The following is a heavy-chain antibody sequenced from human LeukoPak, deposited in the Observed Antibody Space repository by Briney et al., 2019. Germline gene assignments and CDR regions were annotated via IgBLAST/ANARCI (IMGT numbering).Heavy chain of an antibody. V-gene: IGHV3-48*01. CDR1: GFFFSSYS. CDR2: ISSGGGTM. J-gene: IGHJ6*02. CDR3: ARVPTTYGMDV. Sequence: GGSLRLSCAASGFFFSSYSMNWVRQAPGKGLEWVSYISSGGGTMSYADSVKGRFTISRDNAKNSLDLQMNSLRAEDTAVYYRARVPTTYGMDVWGQGTTVTVSS.